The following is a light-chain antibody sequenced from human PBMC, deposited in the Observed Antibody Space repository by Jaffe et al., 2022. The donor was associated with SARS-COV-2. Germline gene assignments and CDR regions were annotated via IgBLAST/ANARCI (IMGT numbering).Light chain of an antibody. J-gene: IGLJ3*02. CDR3: STWDYSLSALWV. V-gene: IGLV1-47*03. CDR1: SNNNNVGSYA. Sequence: QSALTQEASVSGTVGQKVTLSCTGNSNNNNVGSYAVGWYQQISHGAPKTVLFGNSLPSGIPDRFSGSKSGTTASLTISGLWPEDEADYYCSTWDYSLSALWVFGGGTKLTVL. CDR2: GN.